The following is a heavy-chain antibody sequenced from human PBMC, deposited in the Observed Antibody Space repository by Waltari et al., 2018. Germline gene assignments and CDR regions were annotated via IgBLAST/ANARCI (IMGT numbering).Heavy chain of an antibody. J-gene: IGHJ4*02. Sequence: QVQLVEYGGGVVQPGGSLTLACTAYGFTFSNFGMHWVRQAPGKGLEWVAFIQYSGKNKYYLDSVKGRFTISRDNSQNTLYLQMDSLRPEDAAMYYCAKASDRRGFDYWGQGTLVTVSS. D-gene: IGHD3-10*01. V-gene: IGHV3-30*02. CDR1: GFTFSNFG. CDR3: AKASDRRGFDY. CDR2: IQYSGKNK.